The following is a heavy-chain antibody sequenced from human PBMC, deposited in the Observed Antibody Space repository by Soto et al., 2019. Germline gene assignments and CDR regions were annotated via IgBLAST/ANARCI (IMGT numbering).Heavy chain of an antibody. V-gene: IGHV4-34*01. CDR3: ARDKITGLFDY. Sequence: SETLSLTCAVYGGSFSGYYWSWIRQPPGKGLEWIGEINDSGSTKYNPSLKSRVTISVDTSKNQFSLKLTSVTAADTAVYYCARDKITGLFDYWGQGTLVTVSS. CDR1: GGSFSGYY. D-gene: IGHD2-8*02. J-gene: IGHJ4*02. CDR2: INDSGST.